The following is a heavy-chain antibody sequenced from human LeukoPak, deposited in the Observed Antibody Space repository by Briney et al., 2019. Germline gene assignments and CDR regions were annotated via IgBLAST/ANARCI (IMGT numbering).Heavy chain of an antibody. CDR2: ISGSGGST. CDR3: AKDTPSNYYDPCYFDY. D-gene: IGHD3-22*01. V-gene: IGHV3-23*01. CDR1: GFTFSSYA. J-gene: IGHJ4*02. Sequence: GGSLRLSCAASGFTFSSYAMSWVRQAPGKGLEWGSAISGSGGSTYYADSVKGRFTISRDKSKNTLYLQMNSLRAEDTAIYYCAKDTPSNYYDPCYFDYGGQGTLVTVSS.